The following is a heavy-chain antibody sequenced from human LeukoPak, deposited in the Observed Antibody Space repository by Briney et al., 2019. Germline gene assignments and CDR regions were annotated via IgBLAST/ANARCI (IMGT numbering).Heavy chain of an antibody. Sequence: RGSLRLSCAASGFTFSSHWMHWVRQAPGKGLVWVSRISYDGSSTTYADSVKGRFTISRDNAKNTLYLQMNSLRAEDMAVYYCARAASCGGDCSSSYLQHWGQGTLVTVSS. V-gene: IGHV3-74*01. CDR2: ISYDGSST. CDR1: GFTFSSHW. D-gene: IGHD2-21*02. J-gene: IGHJ1*01. CDR3: ARAASCGGDCSSSYLQH.